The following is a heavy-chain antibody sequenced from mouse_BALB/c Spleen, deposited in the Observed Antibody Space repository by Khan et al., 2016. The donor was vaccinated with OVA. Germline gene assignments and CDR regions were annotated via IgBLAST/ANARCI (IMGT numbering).Heavy chain of an antibody. V-gene: IGHV9-3-1*01. CDR1: GYTFKNYV. CDR2: INTYTGEP. J-gene: IGHJ2*01. CDR3: GRFHGGY. Sequence: QIQLVQSGPELKKPGETVKISCKASGYTFKNYVMNWVKQSPGKGLKWMGWINTYTGEPTYADDFKGRFAFSLETSASTAYLQINSLKNEDTATYFCGRFHGGYWGQGTTLTVSS.